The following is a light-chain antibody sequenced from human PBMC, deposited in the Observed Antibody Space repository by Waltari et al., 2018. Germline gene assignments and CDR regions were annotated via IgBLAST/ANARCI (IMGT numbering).Light chain of an antibody. CDR3: QQTEDASWT. J-gene: IGKJ1*01. CDR2: STS. V-gene: IGKV1-39*01. CDR1: QTIKKY. Sequence: DIQMTQSPSSLSASVGERVTITCRTSQTIKKYVNWYQQTSRKAPKLLIYSTSTLHSGVPSRFSGSGSGTDFTLTISSLHSEDFATYYCQQTEDASWTFGPGTTVEIK.